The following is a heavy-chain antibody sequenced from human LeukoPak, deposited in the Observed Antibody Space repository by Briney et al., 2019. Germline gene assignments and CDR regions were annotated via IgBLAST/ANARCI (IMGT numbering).Heavy chain of an antibody. CDR1: GGSMFSYY. CDR2: IYSNGIT. J-gene: IGHJ2*01. Sequence: SETLSLTCTVSGGSMFSYYWNWIRQPPGKGLEWIGYIYSNGITNYSPSLRRRGSISIATSENQFFLSLTSVTAADTAIYYCARRAYYDSSGYSPTSGYFDLWGRGTQVTVSS. V-gene: IGHV4-4*08. D-gene: IGHD3-22*01. CDR3: ARRAYYDSSGYSPTSGYFDL.